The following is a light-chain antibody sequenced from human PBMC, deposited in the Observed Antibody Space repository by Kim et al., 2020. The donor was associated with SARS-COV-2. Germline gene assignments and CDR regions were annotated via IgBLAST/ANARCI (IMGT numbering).Light chain of an antibody. CDR1: QTVTSNY. CDR3: QQYGSSQAT. V-gene: IGKV3-20*01. Sequence: EIVLTQSPGTLSLSPGERATLSCRASQTVTSNYLAWYQQKPGQAPRLLIYGASSRATGISDRFSGSGSGTDFTLTISRLEPEDFAVYYCQQYGSSQATFGQGTKVDIK. CDR2: GAS. J-gene: IGKJ1*01.